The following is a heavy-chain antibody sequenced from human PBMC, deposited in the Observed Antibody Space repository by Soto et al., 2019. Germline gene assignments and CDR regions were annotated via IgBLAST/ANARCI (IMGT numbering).Heavy chain of an antibody. V-gene: IGHV1-18*01. D-gene: IGHD7-27*01. CDR1: GYTFTDFG. J-gene: IGHJ4*02. CDR3: ARDSGNLGNWAYFFDY. Sequence: QGQLVQSGAEVKKPGASVKVSCKASGYTFTDFGISWVRQAPGQGLEWMGWISAYNSNTNYAQMVQGRVTMTTDTSTSTAYMEPTNLTSADTAVYYCARDSGNLGNWAYFFDYWGQGTLVTVSS. CDR2: ISAYNSNT.